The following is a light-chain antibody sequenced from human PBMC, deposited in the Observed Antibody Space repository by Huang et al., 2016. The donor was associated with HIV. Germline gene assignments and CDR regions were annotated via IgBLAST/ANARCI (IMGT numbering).Light chain of an antibody. CDR1: QSVGNY. V-gene: IGKV3-11*01. Sequence: IVLTQSPATLSWYPGERVTLSCRASQSVGNYLAWYQQPPGQSPKLLSCDTSTRATGTPVRFSGSGSGTDFTLTISSLESEDFAVYYCQQRSSGVTFGGGTKV. CDR3: QQRSSGVT. J-gene: IGKJ4*01. CDR2: DTS.